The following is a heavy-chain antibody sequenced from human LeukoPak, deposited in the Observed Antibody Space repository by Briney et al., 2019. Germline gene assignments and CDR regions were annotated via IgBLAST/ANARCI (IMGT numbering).Heavy chain of an antibody. D-gene: IGHD5-24*01. CDR1: GGTFSSYA. J-gene: IGHJ5*02. V-gene: IGHV1-69*05. CDR2: IIPIFGTA. CDR3: ARDNSLQDMAWWFDP. Sequence: ASVKVSCKASGGTFSSYAISWVRQAPGQGLEWMGGIIPIFGTANYAQKLQGRVTLTRDMSTSTDYMELSSLRSEDTAVYYCARDNSLQDMAWWFDPWGQGTLVTVSS.